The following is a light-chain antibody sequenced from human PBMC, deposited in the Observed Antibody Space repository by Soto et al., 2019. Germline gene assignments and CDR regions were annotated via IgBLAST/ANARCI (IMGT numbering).Light chain of an antibody. CDR1: SSNIGAGYD. J-gene: IGLJ1*01. CDR3: QSYDSSLSGPL. V-gene: IGLV1-40*01. CDR2: GNS. Sequence: QSVLTQPPSVSGAPGQRVTISCTGSSSNIGAGYDVHWYQQLPGTAPKLLIYGNSNRPSGVPDRFSGSKSGTSASLAITGLQAEDEADYYCQSYDSSLSGPLFGTGTKLTVL.